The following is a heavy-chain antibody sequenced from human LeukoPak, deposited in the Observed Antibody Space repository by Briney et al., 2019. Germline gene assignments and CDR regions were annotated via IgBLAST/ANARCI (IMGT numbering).Heavy chain of an antibody. CDR2: IYYSGST. V-gene: IGHV4-59*01. Sequence: PSEPLSLPCAVYGGSFSGYYWSWIRQPPGKGLEGIGYIYYSGSTNYNPSLKSRVTISVDTSKNQFSLKLSSVTAADTAVYYCARTDSSGYYFKSRDPLDAFDIWGQGTMVTVSS. CDR1: GGSFSGYY. J-gene: IGHJ3*02. D-gene: IGHD3-22*01. CDR3: ARTDSSGYYFKSRDPLDAFDI.